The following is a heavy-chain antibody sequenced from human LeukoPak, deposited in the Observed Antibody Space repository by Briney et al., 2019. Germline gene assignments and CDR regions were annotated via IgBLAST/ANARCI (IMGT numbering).Heavy chain of an antibody. J-gene: IGHJ6*02. CDR2: ICGSGGST. CDR1: GFTFSSYV. V-gene: IGHV3-23*01. D-gene: IGHD1-7*01. CDR3: ARDSGPGTTSPHYYGMDV. Sequence: GGSLRLSCAASGFTFSSYVMSWVRQAPGKGLEWGSAICGSGGSTYYADSVKGRFTISRDNSKNTLYLQMNSLRAEDTAVYYCARDSGPGTTSPHYYGMDVWGQGTTVTVSS.